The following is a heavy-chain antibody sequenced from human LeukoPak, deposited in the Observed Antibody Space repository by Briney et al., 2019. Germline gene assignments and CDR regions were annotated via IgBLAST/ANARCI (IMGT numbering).Heavy chain of an antibody. CDR2: IYCTGST. CDR3: ARHIYTGTDGDAFDI. D-gene: IGHD1-26*01. Sequence: KPSETLSLTCTVSGGSISSSSYYWGWIRQPPGKGLEWIGTIYCTGSTYYGPSLKSRVTMSVYTSKNQFSLKLSSVTAADTAVYYCARHIYTGTDGDAFDIWGQGTMVTVSS. J-gene: IGHJ3*02. CDR1: GGSISSSSYY. V-gene: IGHV4-39*01.